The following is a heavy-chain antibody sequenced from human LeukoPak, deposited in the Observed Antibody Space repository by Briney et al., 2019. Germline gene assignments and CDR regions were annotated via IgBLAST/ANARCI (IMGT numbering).Heavy chain of an antibody. CDR2: IVVGRGNT. J-gene: IGHJ3*02. CDR3: ATDQSGGYFNDAFDI. V-gene: IGHV1-58*02. D-gene: IGHD2-15*01. CDR1: GFTFTSSA. Sequence: SVKVSCKASGFTFTSSAMQWVRQARGQRLEWIGWIVVGRGNTDYAQKFQERVTITRDMSTSTVHMEVSSLRSEDTAVYYCATDQSGGYFNDAFDIWGQGTMVTVSS.